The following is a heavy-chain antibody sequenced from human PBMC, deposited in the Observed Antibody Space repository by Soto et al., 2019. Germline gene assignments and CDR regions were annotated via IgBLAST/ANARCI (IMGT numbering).Heavy chain of an antibody. CDR3: ARVRGDIVVVPAATPYYYYGMDV. J-gene: IGHJ6*02. D-gene: IGHD2-2*01. Sequence: ASVKVSCKASGYTFTSYGISWVRQAPGQGLEWMGWINAYNGNTNYAQKLQGRVTMTTDTSTSTAYMELRSLRSDDTAVYYCARVRGDIVVVPAATPYYYYGMDVWGQGTTVTVSS. CDR1: GYTFTSYG. V-gene: IGHV1-18*01. CDR2: INAYNGNT.